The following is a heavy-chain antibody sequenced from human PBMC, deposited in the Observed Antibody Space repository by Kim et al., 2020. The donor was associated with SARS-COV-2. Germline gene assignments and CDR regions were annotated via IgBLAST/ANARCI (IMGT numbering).Heavy chain of an antibody. CDR1: GYSFTSYW. CDR3: AGPGGDIERYYYGMDV. D-gene: IGHD3-16*02. V-gene: IGHV5-10-1*01. CDR2: IDPSDSYT. Sequence: GESLKISCKGSGYSFTSYWISWVRQMPGKGLEWMGRIDPSDSYTNYSPSFQGHVTISADKSISTAYLQWSSLKASDTAMYYCAGPGGDIERYYYGMDVWGQGTAVTVSS. J-gene: IGHJ6*02.